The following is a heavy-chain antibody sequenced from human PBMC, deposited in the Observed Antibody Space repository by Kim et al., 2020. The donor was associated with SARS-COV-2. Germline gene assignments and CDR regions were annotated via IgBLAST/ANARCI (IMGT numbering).Heavy chain of an antibody. CDR2: ISSSSSYI. Sequence: GGSLRLSCAASGFTFSSYSMNWVRQAPGKGLEWVSSISSSSSYIYYADSVKGRFTISRDNAKNSLYLQMNSLRAEDTAVYYCAPLAGGYYGSGSPLDYWGQGTLVTVSS. V-gene: IGHV3-21*01. CDR1: GFTFSSYS. CDR3: APLAGGYYGSGSPLDY. D-gene: IGHD3-10*01. J-gene: IGHJ4*02.